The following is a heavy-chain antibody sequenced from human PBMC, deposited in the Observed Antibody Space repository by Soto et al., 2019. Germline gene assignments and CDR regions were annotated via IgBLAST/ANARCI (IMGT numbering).Heavy chain of an antibody. Sequence: EVQLLESGGGLVQPGGSLRLSCAASGFILNSYGMSWVRQAPGKGLEWVSTLTSGGGTHYADSVKGRFTISRENSKNTLYLQINSLRAEDTAVYYCAKDEDLYSGYSDHRGQGTLVTGSS. CDR3: AKDEDLYSGYSDH. V-gene: IGHV3-23*01. CDR2: LTSGGGT. D-gene: IGHD5-12*01. J-gene: IGHJ4*02. CDR1: GFILNSYG.